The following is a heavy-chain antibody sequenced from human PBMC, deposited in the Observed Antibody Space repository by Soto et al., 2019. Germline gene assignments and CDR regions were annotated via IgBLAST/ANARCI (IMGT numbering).Heavy chain of an antibody. CDR1: GDSIISPKW. D-gene: IGHD6-19*01. V-gene: IGHV4-4*02. Sequence: QVQLQESGPGLVKPSGTLSLTCAVSGDSIISPKWWTWLRQPPGKGLEWIGDLLQSGTTNYNPSLMSRVTLSVDKPQNQFSLKLTSVTAADTAIYYCAYSTGWYRHDVWGQGTSVTVSS. CDR2: LLQSGTT. J-gene: IGHJ3*01. CDR3: AYSTGWYRHDV.